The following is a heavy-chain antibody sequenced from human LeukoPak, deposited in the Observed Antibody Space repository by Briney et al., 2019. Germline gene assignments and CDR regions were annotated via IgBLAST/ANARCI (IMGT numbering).Heavy chain of an antibody. J-gene: IGHJ6*03. Sequence: PGGSLRLSCAASVYTCSNYAMRGVRHAPGRGLEWVSVITRSSDTTYYADSVKGRFTISRDNSKNTLYLQMNSLRAEDTALYYCGKTSGPSTFNYMDVWGKGTTVTVSS. CDR1: VYTCSNYA. V-gene: IGHV3-23*01. CDR2: ITRSSDTT. D-gene: IGHD6-25*01. CDR3: GKTSGPSTFNYMDV.